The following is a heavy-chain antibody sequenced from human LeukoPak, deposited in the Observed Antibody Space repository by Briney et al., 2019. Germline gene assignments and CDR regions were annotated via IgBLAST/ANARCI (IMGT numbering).Heavy chain of an antibody. D-gene: IGHD2-2*01. CDR3: ARSGSTSYYGMDV. Sequence: GGSLRLSCAASGFTFSSYDMHWVRQATGKGLEWVSAIGTAGDTYYPGSVKGRFTISRENAKNSLYLQMNSLRAGDSAVYYCARSGSTSYYGMDVWGQGTTVTVSS. J-gene: IGHJ6*02. CDR2: IGTAGDT. V-gene: IGHV3-13*04. CDR1: GFTFSSYD.